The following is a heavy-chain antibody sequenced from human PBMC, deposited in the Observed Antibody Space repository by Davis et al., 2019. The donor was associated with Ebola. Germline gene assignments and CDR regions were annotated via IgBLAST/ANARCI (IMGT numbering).Heavy chain of an antibody. J-gene: IGHJ4*02. D-gene: IGHD7-27*01. Sequence: MPSETLSLTCTVSGGSISGYQWAWIRQPPGKGLEYMGHVFNSGTVVYNSALKSRVTISLDRSSNQSSLKMNSVTTADTAVYFCARDHWGSLDYWGQGTLVTVSS. V-gene: IGHV4-59*01. CDR2: VFNSGTV. CDR3: ARDHWGSLDY. CDR1: GGSISGYQ.